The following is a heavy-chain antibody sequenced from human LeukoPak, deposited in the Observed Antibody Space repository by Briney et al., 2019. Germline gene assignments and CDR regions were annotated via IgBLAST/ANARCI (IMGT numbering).Heavy chain of an antibody. V-gene: IGHV3-7*01. CDR3: ARDNILTLRFLEWYAFDI. CDR2: IKQDGSEK. J-gene: IGHJ3*02. CDR1: GFTFSSYW. D-gene: IGHD3-3*01. Sequence: GGSLRLSCAASGFTFSSYWMSWVRQAPGKGLEWVANIKQDGSEKYYVDSVKGRFTISRDNAKNSLYLQMNSLRAEDTAVYYCARDNILTLRFLEWYAFDIWGQGTMVTVSS.